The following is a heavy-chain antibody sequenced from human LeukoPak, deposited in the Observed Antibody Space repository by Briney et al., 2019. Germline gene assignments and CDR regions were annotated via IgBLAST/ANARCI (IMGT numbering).Heavy chain of an antibody. V-gene: IGHV3-48*03. CDR2: ISSSGHMI. J-gene: IGHJ4*02. Sequence: GGSLSLSCAASGFIFSNHEMYWVRQAPGKGLEWLSYISSSGHMIYYADSVKGRFTVSRDNAKNSLYLQMNPLRHDDTAVYYCARIGTHVGQTAYWRQGTLVIVSS. CDR3: ARIGTHVGQTAY. D-gene: IGHD1-26*01. CDR1: GFIFSNHE.